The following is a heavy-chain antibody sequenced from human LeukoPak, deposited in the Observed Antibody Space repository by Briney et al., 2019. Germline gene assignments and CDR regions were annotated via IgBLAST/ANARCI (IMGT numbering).Heavy chain of an antibody. V-gene: IGHV4-59*08. CDR2: IYYSVST. CDR1: GGSISGYC. D-gene: IGHD3-22*01. J-gene: IGHJ3*02. CDR3: ARHLPTYYYDSSGYYPVAFDI. Sequence: SETLSLTCTVSGGSISGYCWSWVRQPQPQGLGWIGYIYYSVSTNYNPTLKSRVTISVDTSKNQFSLKLSSVSAADTAVYYCARHLPTYYYDSSGYYPVAFDIWGQGTLVTVSS.